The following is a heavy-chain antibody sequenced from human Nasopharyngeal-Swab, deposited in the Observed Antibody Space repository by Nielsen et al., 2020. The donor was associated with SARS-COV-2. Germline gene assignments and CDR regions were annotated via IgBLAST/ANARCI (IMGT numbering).Heavy chain of an antibody. V-gene: IGHV3-15*01. Sequence: GESLKISCAASGFTFSNAWMSWVRQAPGKGLEWVGRIKSKTDGGTTDYAAPVKGRFTISSDDSKNTLYLQMNSLKTEDTAVYYCTTEDSSSWYWFDPWGQGTLVTVSS. CDR1: GFTFSNAW. CDR2: IKSKTDGGTT. D-gene: IGHD6-13*01. J-gene: IGHJ5*02. CDR3: TTEDSSSWYWFDP.